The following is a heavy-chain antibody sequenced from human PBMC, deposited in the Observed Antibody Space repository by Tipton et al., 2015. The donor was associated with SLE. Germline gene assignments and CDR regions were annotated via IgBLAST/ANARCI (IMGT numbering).Heavy chain of an antibody. Sequence: TLSLTCSVSGGSMTGSYWSWVRQPPGRGLEWIGSIYYSGDTHYNPSLNSRVTMSADTSKNQFSLKLSSVTAADTAVYYCARHPKRESGSQFLFDYWGQGTLVTVSS. CDR3: ARHPKRESGSQFLFDY. J-gene: IGHJ4*02. V-gene: IGHV4-59*08. D-gene: IGHD2-21*01. CDR2: IYYSGDT. CDR1: GGSMTGSY.